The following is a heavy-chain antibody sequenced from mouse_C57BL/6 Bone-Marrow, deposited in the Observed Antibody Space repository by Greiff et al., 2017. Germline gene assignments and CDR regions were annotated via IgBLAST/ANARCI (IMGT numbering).Heavy chain of an antibody. CDR3: NRESNHDYYAMDY. J-gene: IGHJ4*01. D-gene: IGHD2-5*01. Sequence: VQLQQSGPELVKPGASVKISCKASGYSFTGYYMNWVKQSPEKSLEWIGEINPSTGGTTYNQKFKAKATLTVDKSSSTAYMQLKSLTSEDSAVYYCNRESNHDYYAMDYWGQGTSVTVSS. CDR1: GYSFTGYY. CDR2: INPSTGGT. V-gene: IGHV1-42*01.